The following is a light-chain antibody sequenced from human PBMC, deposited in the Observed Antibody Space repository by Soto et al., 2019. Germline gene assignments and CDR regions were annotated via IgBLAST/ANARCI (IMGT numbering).Light chain of an antibody. V-gene: IGKV1D-12*01. Sequence: DIQMTQSPSSVSASVGDRVTISCQASQGISRSLAWYQQKPGKAPKLLIYAASSLQSGVPSRFSGIGFGTDFTLTISSLQPEDSAIYYCQQADTFPITFGQGTRLEI. CDR1: QGISRS. J-gene: IGKJ5*01. CDR3: QQADTFPIT. CDR2: AAS.